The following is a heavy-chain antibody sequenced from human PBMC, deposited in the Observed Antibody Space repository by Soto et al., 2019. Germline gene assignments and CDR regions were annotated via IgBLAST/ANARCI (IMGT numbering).Heavy chain of an antibody. CDR3: RDNAQNSLFLQMNTLRPEDTAMYYCARVAY. CDR2: INPNGGDT. CDR1: GYTFIGYH. V-gene: IGHV1-2*02. J-gene: IGHJ4*02. D-gene: IGHD5-18*01. Sequence: ASVKVSCKTSGYTFIGYHIHWVRQAPGQGLEWMGRINPNGGDTMLAQKFKGRIYMTGVASISSGSSDTWYADSVKGRFIISRDNAQNSLFLQMNTLRPEDTAMYYCARVAYWGPGTQVTVS.